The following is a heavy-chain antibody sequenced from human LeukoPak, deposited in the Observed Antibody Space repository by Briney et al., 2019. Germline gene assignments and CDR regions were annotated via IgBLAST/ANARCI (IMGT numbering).Heavy chain of an antibody. CDR2: ISGSDDST. J-gene: IGHJ6*02. V-gene: IGHV3-23*01. Sequence: GGSLRLSCTASGFTFSTYAMTWVRQAPGKGLEWVSAISGSDDSTYHADSVKGRFTISRDNSYNTLYLQMNSLRDEDTAVYYCAKGFYAMEVWGQGTTVTLSS. CDR3: AKGFYAMEV. CDR1: GFTFSTYA.